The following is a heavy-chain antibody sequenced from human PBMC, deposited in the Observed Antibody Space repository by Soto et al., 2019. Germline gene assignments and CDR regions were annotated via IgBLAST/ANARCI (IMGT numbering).Heavy chain of an antibody. CDR2: IIPIFGTA. V-gene: IGHV1-69*01. D-gene: IGHD6-13*01. Sequence: QVQLVQSGAEVKKPGSSVKVSCKASGGTFSSYAISWVRQAPGQGLEWMGGIIPIFGTANYAQKFQGRVTITADEATSTAYMELSSVRSEDTAVYYCARRGSTEDGSSWYYFDYWGQGTLGTVSS. J-gene: IGHJ4*02. CDR1: GGTFSSYA. CDR3: ARRGSTEDGSSWYYFDY.